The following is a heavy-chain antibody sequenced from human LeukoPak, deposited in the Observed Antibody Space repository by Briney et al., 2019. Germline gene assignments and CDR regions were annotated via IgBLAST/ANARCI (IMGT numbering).Heavy chain of an antibody. J-gene: IGHJ4*02. CDR2: IDTSWNT. Sequence: SQTLSLTCSVSGGSISSGNYHWNWIRQPAGKGLEWIGRIDTSWNTDYNPSLKSRVTMSLGTSTNQFSLKLTSVTAADTAVYYCARDGYDSGGYYTYFQDWGQGTLVTVSS. V-gene: IGHV4-61*02. CDR3: ARDGYDSGGYYTYFQD. D-gene: IGHD3-22*01. CDR1: GGSISSGNYH.